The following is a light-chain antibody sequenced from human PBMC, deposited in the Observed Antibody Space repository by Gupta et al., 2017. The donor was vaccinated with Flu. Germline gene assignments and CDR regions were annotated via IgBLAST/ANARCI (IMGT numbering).Light chain of an antibody. V-gene: IGLV2-14*01. Sequence: SITISCTGTSSDVGGYNYVSWYQHHPGKAPKLMIYEVINRPAGVSNRFSGSKSGNTASLTISGRQEEDEADYYCSSYTSSNSLEFGGGTKLTVL. CDR3: SSYTSSNSLE. CDR1: SSDVGGYNY. CDR2: EVI. J-gene: IGLJ3*02.